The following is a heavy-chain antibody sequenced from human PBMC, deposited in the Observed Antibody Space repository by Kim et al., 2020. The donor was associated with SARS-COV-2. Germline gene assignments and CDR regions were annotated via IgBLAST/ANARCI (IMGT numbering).Heavy chain of an antibody. CDR1: GHFFTRDS. Sequence: ASVKVSCKTSGHFFTRDSIHWVRQAPGQGLEWMGGIDCGNGNTIYSQKFQGRVTFTTDTSASTAYMELSCLRSEDSAVYYCLGGFYFDYWGQGTLVTVS. J-gene: IGHJ4*02. V-gene: IGHV1-3*01. CDR2: IDCGNGNT. CDR3: LGGFYFDY. D-gene: IGHD3-16*01.